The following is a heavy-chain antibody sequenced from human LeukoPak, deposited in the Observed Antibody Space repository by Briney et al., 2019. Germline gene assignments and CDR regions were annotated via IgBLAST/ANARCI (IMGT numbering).Heavy chain of an antibody. Sequence: PSETLSLTCIVPGGHISSRNYYWGWIRQPPGKGLEWIGSIYYSGSNYYNPSLKSRVTISVDTSENQFSLKLSSVTAADTAVYYCARLDGIAVAGYFDYWGPGTLVTVSS. V-gene: IGHV4-39*01. D-gene: IGHD6-19*01. J-gene: IGHJ4*02. CDR1: GGHISSRNYY. CDR2: IYYSGSN. CDR3: ARLDGIAVAGYFDY.